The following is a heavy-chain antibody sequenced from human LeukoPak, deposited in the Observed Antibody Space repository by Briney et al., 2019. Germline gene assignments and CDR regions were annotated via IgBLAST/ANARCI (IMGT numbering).Heavy chain of an antibody. D-gene: IGHD3-10*01. CDR3: ARESLLLWRATAYYYYGMDV. J-gene: IGHJ6*02. CDR1: GFTFSSYA. V-gene: IGHV3-30*04. Sequence: GRSLRLSCAASGFTFSSYAMHWVRQAPGKGLEWVAVISYDGGNKYYADSVKGRFTISRDSSKNTLYLQMNSLRAEDTAVYYCARESLLLWRATAYYYYGMDVWGQGTTVTVSS. CDR2: ISYDGGNK.